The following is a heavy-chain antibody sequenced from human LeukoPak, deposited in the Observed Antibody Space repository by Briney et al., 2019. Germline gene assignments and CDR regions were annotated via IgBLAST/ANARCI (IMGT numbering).Heavy chain of an antibody. Sequence: GASVKVSCKASGYTFTGYYMHWVRQAPGQGLEWMGWINPNSGGTNYAQQFQGRVTMTSNTSINTAYMELSGLRSEDTAVYFCARGLRVLWFGDPKSRLDPWGQGTLVTVSS. D-gene: IGHD3-10*01. V-gene: IGHV1-2*02. CDR1: GYTFTGYY. CDR3: ARGLRVLWFGDPKSRLDP. J-gene: IGHJ5*02. CDR2: INPNSGGT.